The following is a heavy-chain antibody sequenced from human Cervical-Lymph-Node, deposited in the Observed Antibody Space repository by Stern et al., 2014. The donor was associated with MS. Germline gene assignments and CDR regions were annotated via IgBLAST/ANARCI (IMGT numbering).Heavy chain of an antibody. D-gene: IGHD3-10*01. V-gene: IGHV2-26*01. CDR3: ARIHHGARGSWYFDL. CDR2: IFSNDEK. J-gene: IGHJ2*01. CDR1: GFSLSNARMG. Sequence: ESGPVLVKPTETLTLTCTVSGFSLSNARMGVSWIRQPPGKALEWLGHIFSNDEKSYSTSLKSRLTISKDTSKSQVVLTMTNMDPVDTATYYCARIHHGARGSWYFDLWGSGTLVTVSS.